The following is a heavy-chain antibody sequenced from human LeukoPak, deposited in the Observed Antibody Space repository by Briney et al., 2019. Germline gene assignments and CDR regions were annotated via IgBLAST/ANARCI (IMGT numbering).Heavy chain of an antibody. J-gene: IGHJ2*01. CDR3: ARADTAISSYWYFDL. CDR2: ISAYNGNT. Sequence: GASVKVSCKASGYTFTSYGISWVRQAPGQGLEWMGWISAYNGNTNYAQKFQGRVTITTDESTSTAYMELSSLRSEDTAVYYCARADTAISSYWYFDLWGRGTLVTVSS. V-gene: IGHV1-18*01. D-gene: IGHD5-18*01. CDR1: GYTFTSYG.